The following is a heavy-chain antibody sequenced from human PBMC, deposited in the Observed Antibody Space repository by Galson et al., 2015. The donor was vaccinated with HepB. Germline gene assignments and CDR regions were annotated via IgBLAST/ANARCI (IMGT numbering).Heavy chain of an antibody. CDR1: GYTFTSYG. CDR3: ARDPEGEQWLGFDY. Sequence: SVKVSCKASGYTFTSYGISWVRQAPGQGLEWTGWISAYNGNTNYAQKLQGRVTMTTDTSTSTAYMELRSLRSDDTAVYYCARDPEGEQWLGFDYWGQGTLVTVSS. D-gene: IGHD6-19*01. CDR2: ISAYNGNT. J-gene: IGHJ4*02. V-gene: IGHV1-18*04.